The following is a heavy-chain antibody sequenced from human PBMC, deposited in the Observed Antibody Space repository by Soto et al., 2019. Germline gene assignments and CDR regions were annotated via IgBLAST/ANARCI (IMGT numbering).Heavy chain of an antibody. Sequence: SDTLSLTCAVSGGSFSSGGYSWGWIRQPPGKGLEWIGYIYHSGSTYYNPSLKSRVTISVDRSKNQFSLKLSSVTAADTAVYYCARVPSPWGQGTLVTVSS. V-gene: IGHV4-30-2*01. CDR3: ARVPSP. CDR2: IYHSGST. J-gene: IGHJ5*02. CDR1: GGSFSSGGYS.